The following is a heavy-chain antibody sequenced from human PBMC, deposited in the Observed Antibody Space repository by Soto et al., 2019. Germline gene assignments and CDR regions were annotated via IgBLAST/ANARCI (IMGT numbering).Heavy chain of an antibody. CDR2: ISYSGST. V-gene: IGHV4-59*13. J-gene: IGHJ4*02. CDR3: AATGIAGRKGHFDY. D-gene: IGHD6-6*01. CDR1: GGSINGYY. Sequence: QVQLQESGPGLVKPSETLSLTCTVSGGSINGYYWTWIRQPPGKGLEWIGYISYSGSTNYNPSLRCRGTISVDPSNSQFSLNLSSVTDEDTAVYYCAATGIAGRKGHFDYWGQGTLLTVSS.